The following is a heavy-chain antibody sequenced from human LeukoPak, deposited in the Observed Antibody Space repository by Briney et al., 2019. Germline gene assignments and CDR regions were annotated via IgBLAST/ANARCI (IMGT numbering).Heavy chain of an antibody. J-gene: IGHJ4*02. D-gene: IGHD3-22*01. V-gene: IGHV1-2*02. Sequence: GASVKVSCTASGYTFTGYYMHWVRQAPGQGLEWMGWINPNSGGTNYAQKFQGRVTMTRDTSISTAYMELSRLRSDDTAVYYCASLMGYDSSGYYYFDYWGQGTLVTVSS. CDR1: GYTFTGYY. CDR3: ASLMGYDSSGYYYFDY. CDR2: INPNSGGT.